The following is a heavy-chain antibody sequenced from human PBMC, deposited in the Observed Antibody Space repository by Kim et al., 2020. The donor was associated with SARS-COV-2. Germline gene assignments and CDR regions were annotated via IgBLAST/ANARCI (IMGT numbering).Heavy chain of an antibody. D-gene: IGHD6-13*01. CDR2: INSDGSST. J-gene: IGHJ6*02. V-gene: IGHV3-74*01. CDR1: GFTFSSYW. CDR3: ARELGYSSSWYYYYYGMDV. Sequence: GGSLRLSCAASGFTFSSYWMHWVRQAPGKGLVWVSRINSDGSSTSYADSVKGRFTISRDNAKNTLYLQMNSLRAEDTAVYYCARELGYSSSWYYYYYGMDVWGQGTTVTVSS.